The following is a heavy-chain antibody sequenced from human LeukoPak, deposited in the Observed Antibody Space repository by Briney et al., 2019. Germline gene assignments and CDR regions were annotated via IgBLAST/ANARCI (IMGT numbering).Heavy chain of an antibody. J-gene: IGHJ4*02. Sequence: ASVKVSCKASGYTFTSYGISWVRQAPGQGLEWMGWISTYNGNTNHAQKLQGRVTMTTDTSTSTAYMELRSLRSDDTAVYYCTRDPSSGWYRPCFDYWGQGTLVTVSS. CDR2: ISTYNGNT. CDR3: TRDPSSGWYRPCFDY. D-gene: IGHD6-19*01. CDR1: GYTFTSYG. V-gene: IGHV1-18*01.